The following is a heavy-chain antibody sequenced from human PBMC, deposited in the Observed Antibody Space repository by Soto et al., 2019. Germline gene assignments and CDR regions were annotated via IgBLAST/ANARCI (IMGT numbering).Heavy chain of an antibody. V-gene: IGHV1-8*01. Sequence: ASVKVSCKASGYTFTSYDINWVRQATGQGLEWMGWINPNSGNTGYAQRFQGRVTMTRNTSISTAYMELSSLRSEDTAVYYCARDSAYHWFDPWGQGTLVTAPQ. J-gene: IGHJ5*02. CDR1: GYTFTSYD. CDR2: INPNSGNT. CDR3: ARDSAYHWFDP.